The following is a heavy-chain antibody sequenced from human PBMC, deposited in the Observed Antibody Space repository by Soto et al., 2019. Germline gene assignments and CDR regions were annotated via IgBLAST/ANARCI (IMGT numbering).Heavy chain of an antibody. Sequence: PGGSLRLSCAASGFNFNTFAMSWIRQAPGKGLEWVSHISSSGGSRDYADSVRGRFTISRDNSKNTLYLQMSSLRGDDTAVYYCAKGVVPRGNAFDIWGQGTRVTVSS. CDR1: GFNFNTFA. CDR2: ISSSGGSR. D-gene: IGHD2-2*01. V-gene: IGHV3-23*01. CDR3: AKGVVPRGNAFDI. J-gene: IGHJ3*02.